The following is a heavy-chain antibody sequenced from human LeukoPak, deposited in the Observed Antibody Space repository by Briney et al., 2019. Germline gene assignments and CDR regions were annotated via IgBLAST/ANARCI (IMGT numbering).Heavy chain of an antibody. J-gene: IGHJ4*02. CDR3: ASGPTYYYDSSGYSFDY. V-gene: IGHV4-34*01. CDR1: GGSFSGYY. D-gene: IGHD3-22*01. CDR2: INHSGST. Sequence: SQTLSLTCAVYGGSFSGYYWSWIRQPPGKGLEWIGEINHSGSTNYNPSLKSRVTISVDTSKNQFSLKLSSVTAADTAVYYCASGPTYYYDSSGYSFDYWGQGTLVTVS.